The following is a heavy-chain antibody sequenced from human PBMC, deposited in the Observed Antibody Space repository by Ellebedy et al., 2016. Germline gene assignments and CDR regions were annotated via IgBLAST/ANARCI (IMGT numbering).Heavy chain of an antibody. CDR1: GYTFTGYY. CDR3: ARARVVAATYYYYGMDV. D-gene: IGHD2-15*01. CDR2: INPNSGGT. J-gene: IGHJ6*02. V-gene: IGHV1-2*04. Sequence: ASVKVSCKASGYTFTGYYMHWVRQAPGQGLEWMGWINPNSGGTNYAQKFQGWVTMTRDTSISTAYMELSRLRSDDTAVYYCARARVVAATYYYYGMDVWGQGTTVTVSS.